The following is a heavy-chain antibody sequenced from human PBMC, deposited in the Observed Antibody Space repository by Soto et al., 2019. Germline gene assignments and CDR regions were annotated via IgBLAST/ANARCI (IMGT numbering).Heavy chain of an antibody. CDR1: QFSFSNYW. V-gene: IGHV3-7*03. D-gene: IGHD2-21*02. J-gene: IGHJ3*02. CDR3: ARSHTGDSAFRAFDI. Sequence: LLQSGGGLVPPAESSTVSCATSQFSFSNYWMNCVRQAPGKALEWVANIKKDESETDYVDSVTGRFTNFRDNAKNLLYLQMRRLRVEDAAVYYGARSHTGDSAFRAFDIWGQGTVVTV. CDR2: IKKDESET.